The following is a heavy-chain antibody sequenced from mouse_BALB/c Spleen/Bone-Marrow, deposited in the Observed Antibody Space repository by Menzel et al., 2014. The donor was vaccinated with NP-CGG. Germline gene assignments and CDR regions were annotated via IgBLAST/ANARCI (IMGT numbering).Heavy chain of an antibody. CDR3: AKREVREAMDY. CDR2: IWRGGST. J-gene: IGHJ4*01. CDR1: GFSLTSYG. Sequence: VQLVESGPGLVQPSQSLSITCTVSGFSLTSYGVHWVRQSPGKGLEWLGVIWRGGSTDYNAAFVSRLSITKDNSKSQVFFKMNSLQADDTAIYYCAKREVREAMDYWGQGTSVTVSS. D-gene: IGHD2-14*01. V-gene: IGHV2-5*01.